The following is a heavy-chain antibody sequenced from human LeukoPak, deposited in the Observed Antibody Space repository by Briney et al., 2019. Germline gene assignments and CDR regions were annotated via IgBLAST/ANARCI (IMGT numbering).Heavy chain of an antibody. D-gene: IGHD3-22*01. CDR3: ARDRGSGYDSISPHYYGMDV. J-gene: IGHJ6*02. Sequence: PGGSLRLSCAASGFTFSSYSMNWVRQAPGKGLEWVSSISSSSSYIYYADSVKGRFTISRDNAKNSLYLQMNSLRAEDTAVYYCARDRGSGYDSISPHYYGMDVWGQGTTVTVSS. CDR1: GFTFSSYS. CDR2: ISSSSSYI. V-gene: IGHV3-21*01.